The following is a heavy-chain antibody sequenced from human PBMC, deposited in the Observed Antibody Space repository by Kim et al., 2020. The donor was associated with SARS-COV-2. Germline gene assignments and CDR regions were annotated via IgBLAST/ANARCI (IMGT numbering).Heavy chain of an antibody. Sequence: GGSLRLSCAASGFTFSNYYMSWIRQAPGKGLEWVANIKHDGSAIYYVDSVKGRFTISRDNAKNSLYLQMNSLRAEDTAVYYCARDYYSSTTCDYFDNWG. D-gene: IGHD2-2*01. J-gene: IGHJ4*01. CDR1: GFTFSNYY. CDR3: ARDYYSSTTCDYFDN. CDR2: IKHDGSAI. V-gene: IGHV3-7*03.